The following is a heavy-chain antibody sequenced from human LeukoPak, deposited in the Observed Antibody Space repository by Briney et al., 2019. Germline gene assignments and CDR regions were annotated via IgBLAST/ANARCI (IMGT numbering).Heavy chain of an antibody. V-gene: IGHV1-2*02. J-gene: IGHJ5*02. CDR2: INPNSGGT. CDR1: GYTFTGYY. D-gene: IGHD3-22*01. CDR3: AREDYDSSGYYSVYWFDP. Sequence: EASVKVSCKASGYTFTGYYMHWVRQAPGQGLEWMGWINPNSGGTNYAQKFQGRVTMTRDTSISTAYMELSRLRSDDTAVYYCAREDYDSSGYYSVYWFDPWGQGTLVTVSS.